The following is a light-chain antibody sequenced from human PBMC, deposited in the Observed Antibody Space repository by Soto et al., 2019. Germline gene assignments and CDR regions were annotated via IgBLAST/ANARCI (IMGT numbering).Light chain of an antibody. J-gene: IGKJ2*01. Sequence: DIVMTQAPATLSVSPGERATLSCRASQSVSSNLAWYQQKPGQAPRLLIYGASTRATGIPARFSGSGSGTEFTLTISSLQSEDFSVYYCKHHEGYTFGQGTKVEIK. CDR1: QSVSSN. V-gene: IGKV3-15*01. CDR2: GAS. CDR3: KHHEGYT.